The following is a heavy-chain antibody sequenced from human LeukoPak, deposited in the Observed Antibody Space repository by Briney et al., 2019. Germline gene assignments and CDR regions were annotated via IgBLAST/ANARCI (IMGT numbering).Heavy chain of an antibody. D-gene: IGHD3-10*01. J-gene: IGHJ6*04. V-gene: IGHV1-18*01. CDR2: ISAHNGNT. CDR3: ARDVGLLLWFGEHRGFPDV. Sequence: ASVKVSCKASGYTFTSYGISWVRQAPGQGLEWMGWISAHNGNTNYAQKLQGRVTMTTDTSTSTAYMELRSLRSDDTAVYYCARDVGLLLWFGEHRGFPDVWGKGTTVTVSS. CDR1: GYTFTSYG.